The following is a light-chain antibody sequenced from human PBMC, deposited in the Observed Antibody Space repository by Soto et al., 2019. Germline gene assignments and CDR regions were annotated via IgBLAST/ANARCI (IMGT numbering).Light chain of an antibody. V-gene: IGKV3-15*01. CDR1: QSVSTK. Sequence: EIVMTQSPATLSVSPGERATLSCRASQSVSTKLAWYQQKPGQGPRLLIYGASTRATGIPARFSGSGSGTELPLTIPSLQSEDFALYYCQHYSTGLWTFGQGTKVEIK. J-gene: IGKJ1*01. CDR3: QHYSTGLWT. CDR2: GAS.